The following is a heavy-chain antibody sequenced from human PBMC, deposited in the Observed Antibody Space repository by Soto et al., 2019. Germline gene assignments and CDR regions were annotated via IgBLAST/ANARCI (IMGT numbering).Heavy chain of an antibody. J-gene: IGHJ4*02. Sequence: ASVKVSCKASGYTFTSYGISWVRQAPGQGLEWMGWISANSGNTNYVQDLQGRVTMTTDTPTSTAYMELRSLRSDDTAMYYCARDLVVQTITWGIDFWGQGTLVTVSS. D-gene: IGHD2-2*01. V-gene: IGHV1-18*01. CDR1: GYTFTSYG. CDR3: ARDLVVQTITWGIDF. CDR2: ISANSGNT.